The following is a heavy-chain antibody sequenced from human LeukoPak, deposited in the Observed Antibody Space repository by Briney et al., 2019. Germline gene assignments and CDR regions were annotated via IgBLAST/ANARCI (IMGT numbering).Heavy chain of an antibody. CDR2: INHSGST. Sequence: SETLSLTCAVYGGSFSGYYWSWIRQPPGKGLEWIGEINHSGSTNYNPSLKSRVTISVDTSKNQFSLKLSSVTAADTAVYYYARLSLYPGDIAVAGYFDYWGQGTLVTVSS. V-gene: IGHV4-34*01. CDR1: GGSFSGYY. J-gene: IGHJ4*02. D-gene: IGHD6-19*01. CDR3: ARLSLYPGDIAVAGYFDY.